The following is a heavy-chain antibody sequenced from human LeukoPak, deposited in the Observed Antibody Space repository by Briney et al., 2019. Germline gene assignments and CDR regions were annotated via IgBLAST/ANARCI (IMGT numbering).Heavy chain of an antibody. CDR3: AKQYKSYSYYYYMDV. D-gene: IGHD1-1*01. V-gene: IGHV3-23*01. J-gene: IGHJ6*03. Sequence: GGSLRLSCSASGFTFSSYVMSWVGQAPGKGLEWVSGIRGSGGTTYYSDSVKGRFTISRDSSKNTLYLQMNSLRAEDTAVYYCAKQYKSYSYYYYMDVRGKGTTVTVSS. CDR1: GFTFSSYV. CDR2: IRGSGGTT.